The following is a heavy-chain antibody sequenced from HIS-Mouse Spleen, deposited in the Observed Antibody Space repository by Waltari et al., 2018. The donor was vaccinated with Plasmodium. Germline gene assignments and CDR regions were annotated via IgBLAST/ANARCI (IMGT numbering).Heavy chain of an antibody. CDR2: ISGRGGST. J-gene: IGHJ4*02. D-gene: IGHD6-25*01. Sequence: EVQLLESGGGLVQPGGSLRLSCAASGFTFRSYALRWVRQAPGKGLEWVSAISGRGGSTYDADSVKGRFTISRDNSKNTLYLQMNSLRAEDTAVYYCAKVIAARDYWGQGTLVTVSS. V-gene: IGHV3-23*01. CDR1: GFTFRSYA. CDR3: AKVIAARDY.